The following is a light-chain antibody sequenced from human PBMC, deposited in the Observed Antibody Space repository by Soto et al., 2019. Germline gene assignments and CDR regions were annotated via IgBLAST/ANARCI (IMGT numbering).Light chain of an antibody. Sequence: QSALTQPASVSGSPGKSITISCTGTSSDVGGYNYVSWYQQHPGKAPKLMIYEVSNRPSGVSNRFSGSKSGNTATPTISMLQAEDDAGYYCNSYTTSSTIDVVFGGATKLTVL. CDR1: SSDVGGYNY. J-gene: IGLJ2*01. CDR2: EVS. CDR3: NSYTTSSTIDVV. V-gene: IGLV2-14*01.